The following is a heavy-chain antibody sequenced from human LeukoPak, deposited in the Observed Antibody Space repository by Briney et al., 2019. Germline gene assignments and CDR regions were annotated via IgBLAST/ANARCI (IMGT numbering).Heavy chain of an antibody. Sequence: GGSLRLSCAASGFTFSSYGMHWVRQAPGKGLEWVAVISYDGSNKYYADSVKGRFTISRDNSKNTLYLQMNSLRAEDTAVYYCAKGQAIPGDYWGQGTLVTVSS. V-gene: IGHV3-30*18. CDR2: ISYDGSNK. J-gene: IGHJ4*02. D-gene: IGHD2-2*01. CDR3: AKGQAIPGDY. CDR1: GFTFSSYG.